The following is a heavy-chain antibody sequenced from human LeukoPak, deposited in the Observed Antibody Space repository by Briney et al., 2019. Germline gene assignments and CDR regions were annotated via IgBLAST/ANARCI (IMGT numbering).Heavy chain of an antibody. CDR2: IYTSGST. CDR1: GGSISSGRYY. Sequence: SQTLSLTCTVSGGSISSGRYYWSWIRQPAGKGLEWIGRIYTSGSTNYNPSLKSRVTISVDTSKNQFSLKLSSVTAADTAVYYCARELHSGSYYFDYWGQGTLVTVSS. J-gene: IGHJ4*02. D-gene: IGHD1-26*01. V-gene: IGHV4-61*02. CDR3: ARELHSGSYYFDY.